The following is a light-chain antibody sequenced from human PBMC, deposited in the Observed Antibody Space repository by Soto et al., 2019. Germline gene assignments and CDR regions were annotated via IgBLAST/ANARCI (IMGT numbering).Light chain of an antibody. J-gene: IGKJ1*01. CDR1: QSVSSSY. Sequence: EIVLTQSPGTLSLSPGERATLSCRSSQSVSSSYLAWYQQKPGQAPRLLIYGASSMATGIPYRFSGSGSGTDFTLPISRLEPEDFAVYYCQQYVSSLTSPFDPGTKVEIK. CDR3: QQYVSSLTSP. V-gene: IGKV3-20*01. CDR2: GAS.